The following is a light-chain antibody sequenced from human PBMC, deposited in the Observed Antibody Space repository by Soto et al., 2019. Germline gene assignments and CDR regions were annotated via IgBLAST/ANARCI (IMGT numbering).Light chain of an antibody. V-gene: IGLV2-14*03. Sequence: QSALTQPASVSGSPGQSITISCAGSNTDVGAYNYVSWYQQHPGKAPKLLIFDVSNRPSGVSDRFSASKSGNTASLTISGLQAEDEADYYCLSFTTSTTLVFGGGTKLTVL. CDR2: DVS. CDR1: NTDVGAYNY. CDR3: LSFTTSTTLV. J-gene: IGLJ3*02.